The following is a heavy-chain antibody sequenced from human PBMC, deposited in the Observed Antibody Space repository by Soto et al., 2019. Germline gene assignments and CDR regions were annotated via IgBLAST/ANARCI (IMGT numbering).Heavy chain of an antibody. CDR3: AKDLYDYIWGSYRPGAFDI. D-gene: IGHD3-16*02. V-gene: IGHV3-23*01. CDR1: GFTFSSYA. CDR2: ISGSGGST. J-gene: IGHJ3*02. Sequence: GGSLRLSCAASGFTFSSYAMSWVRQAPGKGLEWVSAISGSGGSTYYADSVKGRFTISRDNSKNTLYLQMNSLRAEDTAVYYCAKDLYDYIWGSYRPGAFDIWGQGTMVTVS.